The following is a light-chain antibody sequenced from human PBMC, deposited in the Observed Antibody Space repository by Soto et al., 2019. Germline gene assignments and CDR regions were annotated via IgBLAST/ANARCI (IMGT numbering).Light chain of an antibody. CDR1: SSDVGGYNY. Sequence: QSALTQPASVSGSPGQSITISCTGTSSDVGGYNYVSWYQQHPGKAPKLMIYDVSNRPSGVSNRFSGPKSGNTASLTISGLQAEDEADYYCNSYTISSTHVFGTGTKVTVL. CDR2: DVS. CDR3: NSYTISSTHV. V-gene: IGLV2-14*03. J-gene: IGLJ1*01.